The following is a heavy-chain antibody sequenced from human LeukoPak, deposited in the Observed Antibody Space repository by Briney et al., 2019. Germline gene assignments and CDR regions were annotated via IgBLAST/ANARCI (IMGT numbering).Heavy chain of an antibody. CDR1: GFTFSSYA. J-gene: IGHJ4*02. Sequence: GRSLRLACAASGFTFSSYAMHWVRQAPGKGLEWVAVISYDGSNKYYADSVKGRFTISRDNSKNTLYLQMNSLRAEDTAVYYCARARPRGWFFDYWGQGTLVTVSS. CDR3: ARARPRGWFFDY. V-gene: IGHV3-30*04. D-gene: IGHD6-19*01. CDR2: ISYDGSNK.